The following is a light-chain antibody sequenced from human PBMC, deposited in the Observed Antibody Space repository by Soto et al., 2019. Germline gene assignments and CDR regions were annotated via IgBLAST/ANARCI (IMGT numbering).Light chain of an antibody. CDR3: QQYDPWPLT. J-gene: IGKJ4*01. Sequence: EIVMTQSPATLSVSPGERATLSCRASQSVGYHLAWYQQKVGQAPRLLIYGESTRATAIPARFSGSGSATEFILTISSLQSEDSAVYYCQQYDPWPLTFGGGTKVEI. V-gene: IGKV3D-15*01. CDR2: GES. CDR1: QSVGYH.